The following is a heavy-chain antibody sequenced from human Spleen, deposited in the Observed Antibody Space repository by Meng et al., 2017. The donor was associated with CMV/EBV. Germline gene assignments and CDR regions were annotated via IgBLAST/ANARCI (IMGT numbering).Heavy chain of an antibody. D-gene: IGHD3-22*01. CDR3: AKSSSGYYRNDY. V-gene: IGHV3-23*01. CDR1: GFTFSSYA. J-gene: IGHJ4*02. Sequence: GGSLRLSCVASGFTFSSYAMSWVRQAPGKGLEWVSAISGSGASTYNADSVKGRFTISRDNSKNTLYLQMNSLRAEDTALYYCAKSSSGYYRNDYWGQGTLVTVSS. CDR2: ISGSGAST.